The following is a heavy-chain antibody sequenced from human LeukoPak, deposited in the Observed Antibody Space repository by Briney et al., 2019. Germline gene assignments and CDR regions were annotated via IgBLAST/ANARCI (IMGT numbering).Heavy chain of an antibody. CDR1: GYTLTELS. V-gene: IGHV1-24*01. Sequence: ASVKVSCKVSGYTLTELSMHWVRQAPGKGLEWMGGFDPEDGETIYAQKFQGRVIMTEDTSTDTAYMELSSLRSEDTAVYYCATDLHYYDGSGYPYRDYWGQGTLVTVSS. J-gene: IGHJ4*02. CDR2: FDPEDGET. CDR3: ATDLHYYDGSGYPYRDY. D-gene: IGHD3-22*01.